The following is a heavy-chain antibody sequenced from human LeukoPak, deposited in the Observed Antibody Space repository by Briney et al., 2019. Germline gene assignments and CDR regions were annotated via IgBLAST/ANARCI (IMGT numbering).Heavy chain of an antibody. Sequence: ASVKVSCKASGYTFTGYYMHWVRQAPGQGPEWMGRINPNSGGTNYAQKFQGRVTMTRDTSISTAYMELSRLRSDDTAVYYCARARGGRTTLDYWGQGTLVTVSS. CDR2: INPNSGGT. D-gene: IGHD1-1*01. J-gene: IGHJ4*02. V-gene: IGHV1-2*06. CDR1: GYTFTGYY. CDR3: ARARGGRTTLDY.